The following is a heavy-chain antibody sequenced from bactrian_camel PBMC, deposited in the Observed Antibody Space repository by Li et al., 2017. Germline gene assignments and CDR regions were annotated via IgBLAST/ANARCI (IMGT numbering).Heavy chain of an antibody. CDR3: AGVRRFGGDCLAYDYNY. D-gene: IGHD2*01. CDR1: GRTYSHYC. V-gene: IGHV3S6*01. CDR2: RDTDGEET. Sequence: QLVESGGGSVQAGESLRLSCAISGRTYSHYCMAWFRQSPGKERVQVAQRDTDGEETYADSVRGRFVISKDNAKNTMNLQMNNLKPDDTAMYYCAGVRRFGGDCLAYDYNYWGQGTQVTVS. J-gene: IGHJ4*01.